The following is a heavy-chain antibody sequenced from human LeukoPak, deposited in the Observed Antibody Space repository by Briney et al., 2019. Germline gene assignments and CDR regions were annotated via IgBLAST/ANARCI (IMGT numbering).Heavy chain of an antibody. CDR2: ITDSGGAT. CDR1: GFTYSSYA. V-gene: IGHV3-23*01. J-gene: IGHJ5*02. Sequence: GGSLRLSCAASGFTYSSYAMSWVRQAPGKGLEWVSGITDSGGATDYADSVKGRFTISRDNSKNTLYLQMNSLRVEDTAVYYCAKHSGSDSGYWFDPWGQGTLVTVSS. CDR3: AKHSGSDSGYWFDP. D-gene: IGHD5-12*01.